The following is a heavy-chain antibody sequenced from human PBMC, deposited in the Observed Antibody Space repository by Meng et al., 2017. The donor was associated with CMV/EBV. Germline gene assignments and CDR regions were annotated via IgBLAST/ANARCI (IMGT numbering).Heavy chain of an antibody. CDR3: ASGTAMELGFDY. V-gene: IGHV3-21*04. Sequence: GESLKISCAASGFTFSSYSMNWVRQAPGKGLEWVSSISSSSYIYYADSVKGRFTISRDNSKNTLYLQMNSLRAEDTAVYYCASGTAMELGFDYWGQGTLVTVSS. J-gene: IGHJ4*02. D-gene: IGHD5-18*01. CDR2: ISSSSYI. CDR1: GFTFSSYS.